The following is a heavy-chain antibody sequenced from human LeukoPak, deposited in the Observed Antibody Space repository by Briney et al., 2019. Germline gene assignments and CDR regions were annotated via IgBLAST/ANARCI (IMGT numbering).Heavy chain of an antibody. V-gene: IGHV1-8*01. J-gene: IGHJ4*02. D-gene: IGHD2-2*01. Sequence: GASVKVSCKASAYTFTSYDINWVRQATGQGLEWMGWMNPNSGNTGYAQKFQGRVTMTRNTSISTAYMELSSLRSEDTAVYYCARGIRDIVVVPAAKVRRTEGYYSDYCGQGTLVTVSS. CDR2: MNPNSGNT. CDR1: AYTFTSYD. CDR3: ARGIRDIVVVPAAKVRRTEGYYSDY.